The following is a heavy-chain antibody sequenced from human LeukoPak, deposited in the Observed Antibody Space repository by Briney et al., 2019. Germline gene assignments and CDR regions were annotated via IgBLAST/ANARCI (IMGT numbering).Heavy chain of an antibody. CDR2: ISSSGSTI. J-gene: IGHJ4*02. CDR3: ARDHYHFDY. Sequence: GGSLRLSCAASGLTFSNSWMHWVRQAPGKGLVWVSYISSSGSTIYYADSVKGRFTISRDNAKNSLYLQMNSLRAEDTAVYYCARDHYHFDYWGQGTLVTVSS. CDR1: GLTFSNSW. D-gene: IGHD1-26*01. V-gene: IGHV3-48*04.